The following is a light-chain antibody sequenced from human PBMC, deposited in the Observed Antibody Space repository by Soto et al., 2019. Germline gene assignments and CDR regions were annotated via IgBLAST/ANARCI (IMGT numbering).Light chain of an antibody. CDR3: LQTDSVPYT. Sequence: DIPMTQSPSSLSASVGDRVTLTCRASQSISSYLNWYQLKPGRPPKLLIYFASSLQAGVPSRFSGAGSETDFTLTITDLQPDDFTSYFCLQTDSVPYTFGQGT. V-gene: IGKV1-39*01. J-gene: IGKJ2*01. CDR2: FAS. CDR1: QSISSY.